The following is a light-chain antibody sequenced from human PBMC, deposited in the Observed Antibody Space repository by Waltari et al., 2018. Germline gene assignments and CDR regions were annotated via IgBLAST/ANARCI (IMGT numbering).Light chain of an antibody. V-gene: IGKV1-NL1*01. Sequence: IQMPQSPSSLSAFVGDRVTLTCRASQGISDSLAWYQQTPGKLPKLLLYAAYRLESGVASRVSGSGSGTDYTLTISSLQTEDFATYFCQHYYGTPLTFGGGIKVEIK. CDR2: AAY. CDR1: QGISDS. J-gene: IGKJ4*01. CDR3: QHYYGTPLT.